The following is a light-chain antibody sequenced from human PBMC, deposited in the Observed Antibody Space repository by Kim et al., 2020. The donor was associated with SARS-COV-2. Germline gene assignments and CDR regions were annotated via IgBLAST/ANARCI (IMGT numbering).Light chain of an antibody. CDR1: QSVNSSY. CDR2: GAS. V-gene: IGKV3-20*01. Sequence: EFVLTQSPGTLSLSPGERATLSCRASQSVNSSYLAWYQQKPGQAPRLLIYGASSRATGIPDRFSGSGSGTDFTLTISRLEPEDFAVYYCQQYGSSPPYTFGQGTKLEI. CDR3: QQYGSSPPYT. J-gene: IGKJ2*01.